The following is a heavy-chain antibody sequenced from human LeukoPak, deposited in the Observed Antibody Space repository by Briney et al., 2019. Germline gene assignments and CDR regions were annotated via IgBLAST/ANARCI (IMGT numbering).Heavy chain of an antibody. CDR3: ARGQYSSGPFPRPFDY. CDR1: GGSFSGYY. D-gene: IGHD6-19*01. CDR2: INHSGST. Sequence: PSETLSLTCAVYGGSFSGYYWGWIRQPPGKGLEWIGEINHSGSTNYNPSLKSRVTISVDTSKNQFSLKLSSVTAADTAVYDCARGQYSSGPFPRPFDYWGQGTLVTVSS. V-gene: IGHV4-34*01. J-gene: IGHJ4*02.